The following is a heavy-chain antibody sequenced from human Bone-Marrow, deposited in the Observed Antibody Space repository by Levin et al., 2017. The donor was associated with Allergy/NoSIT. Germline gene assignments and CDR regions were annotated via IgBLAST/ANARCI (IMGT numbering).Heavy chain of an antibody. CDR2: IYSHGGT. Sequence: GGSLRLSCAASGFTVHNNYVSWVRQTPGKGLEWVSVIYSHGGTSYADSVRGRFTISRDSSKNTVFLQMNSLRADDEAVYYCATRASIGAGGQGTLVTVSS. CDR3: ATRASIGA. CDR1: GFTVHNNY. D-gene: IGHD2-15*01. V-gene: IGHV3-66*01. J-gene: IGHJ4*02.